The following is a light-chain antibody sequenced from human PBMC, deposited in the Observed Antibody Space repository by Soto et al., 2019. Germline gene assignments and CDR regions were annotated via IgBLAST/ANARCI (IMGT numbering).Light chain of an antibody. Sequence: AIQMTQSPSSLSASVGDRVTITCRASQDIRNDLGWYQQKPGKAPKLLIYDGSKLQSGVPSRFSGSVSGTDFTLTISSLQPEDFATYYCLQDYNFPRTLGQGTKVEVK. CDR2: DGS. CDR1: QDIRND. V-gene: IGKV1-6*01. CDR3: LQDYNFPRT. J-gene: IGKJ1*01.